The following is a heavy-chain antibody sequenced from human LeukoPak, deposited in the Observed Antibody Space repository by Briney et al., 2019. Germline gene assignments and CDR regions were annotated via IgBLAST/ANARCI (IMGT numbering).Heavy chain of an antibody. CDR3: ARGHLGLSP. D-gene: IGHD3-16*02. Sequence: SETLSLTCTVSGGSISGYSWTWVRQPPGQGLEWIGYFHNSRTTSYNPSLTGRVIISVDTAMDQISLKLNSVTAADTAVYYCARGHLGLSPWGQGTLVTVSS. CDR1: GGSISGYS. J-gene: IGHJ5*02. CDR2: FHNSRTT. V-gene: IGHV4-59*01.